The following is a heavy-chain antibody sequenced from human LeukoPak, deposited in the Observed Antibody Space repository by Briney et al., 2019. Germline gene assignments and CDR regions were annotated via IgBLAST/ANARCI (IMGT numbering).Heavy chain of an antibody. CDR1: GGSISSSSYY. Sequence: SETLSLTCTVSGGSISSSSYYWGWIRQPPGKGLEWIGSIYYSGSTYYNPSLKSRVTISVDTSKNQFSLKLTSVTAADTAVYYCARESGGSRPLDHWGQGTPVTVSS. CDR2: IYYSGST. CDR3: ARESGGSRPLDH. J-gene: IGHJ4*02. V-gene: IGHV4-39*02. D-gene: IGHD3-16*01.